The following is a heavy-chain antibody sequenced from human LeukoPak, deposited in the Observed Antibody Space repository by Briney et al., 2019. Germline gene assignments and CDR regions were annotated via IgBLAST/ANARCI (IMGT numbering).Heavy chain of an antibody. CDR1: GVSITSYH. CDR2: IYSSVSS. CDR3: ARDWNYVVDP. V-gene: IGHV4-4*07. D-gene: IGHD1-7*01. J-gene: IGHJ5*02. Sequence: SETLSLTCTVSGVSITSYHWSWLRQPAGKGLEGFGTIYSSVSSNYSPSRKNRVTMSLDTSQKHFSLRLSSVTAADTAVYYCARDWNYVVDPWGQGTLVTVSS.